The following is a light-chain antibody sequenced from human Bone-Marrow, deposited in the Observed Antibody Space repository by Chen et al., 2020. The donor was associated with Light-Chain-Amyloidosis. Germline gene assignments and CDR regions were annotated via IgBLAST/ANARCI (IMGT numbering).Light chain of an antibody. Sequence: NFMLTQPHSVSESPGKTVIISCTRSSGSIATNYVQWYQQLTGSSPTTVIYEDDQRPSGVPAQFSGYIERSSTSASLSISGLKTEDEADYYCQSYQGSSQGVFGGGTKLTVL. J-gene: IGLJ3*02. V-gene: IGLV6-57*01. CDR2: EDD. CDR3: QSYQGSSQGV. CDR1: SGSIATNY.